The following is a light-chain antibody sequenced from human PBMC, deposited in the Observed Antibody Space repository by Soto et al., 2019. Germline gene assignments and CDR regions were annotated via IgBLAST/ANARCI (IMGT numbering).Light chain of an antibody. CDR2: EVS. Sequence: QSALTQPASVSGSPGQSITISCTGTSGDVVGYNHVSWYQHHPGKAPKVMIYEVSDRPSGVADRFSGSKSGNTSSLTISGLQAEDEANYYCSSYTVSSTWVFGGGTQLTVL. CDR3: SSYTVSSTWV. J-gene: IGLJ3*02. V-gene: IGLV2-14*01. CDR1: SGDVVGYNH.